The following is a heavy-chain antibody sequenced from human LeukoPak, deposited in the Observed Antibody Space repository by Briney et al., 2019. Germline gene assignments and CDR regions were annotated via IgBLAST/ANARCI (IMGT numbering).Heavy chain of an antibody. CDR3: AREVPTSSLEWLLGWFDP. V-gene: IGHV1-69*04. CDR1: GGTFSSYT. J-gene: IGHJ5*02. CDR2: IIPILGIA. Sequence: GASVKVSCKASGGTFSSYTISWVRQAPGQGLEWMGRIIPILGIANYAQKFQGRVTITADKSTSTAYMELSSLRSEDTAVYYCAREVPTSSLEWLLGWFDPWGQGTLVTVSS. D-gene: IGHD3-3*01.